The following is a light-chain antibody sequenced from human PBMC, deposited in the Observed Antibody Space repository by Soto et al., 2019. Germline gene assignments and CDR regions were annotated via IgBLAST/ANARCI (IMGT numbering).Light chain of an antibody. J-gene: IGLJ2*01. Sequence: QSALTQPPSASGSPGQSVTISCTGTSSDVGAYNYVSWYQQHPGKAPRLMIYEVNKRPSGVTDRFSGSKSGNTASLTVSGLQADDEDDYYCASYAGSDTVLFGGGTKVTVL. CDR3: ASYAGSDTVL. CDR1: SSDVGAYNY. CDR2: EVN. V-gene: IGLV2-8*01.